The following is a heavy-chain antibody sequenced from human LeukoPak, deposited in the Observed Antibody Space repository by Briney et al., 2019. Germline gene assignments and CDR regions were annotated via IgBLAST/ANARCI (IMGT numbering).Heavy chain of an antibody. Sequence: SETLSLTCTVSGGSISSGGYYWSWIRQPPGKGLEWIGYIYYSGSTNYNPSLKSRVTISVDTSKNQFSLKLSSVTAADTAVYYCARDLAVAPYAFDIWGQGTMVTVSS. J-gene: IGHJ3*02. CDR2: IYYSGST. CDR1: GGSISSGGYY. CDR3: ARDLAVAPYAFDI. V-gene: IGHV4-61*08. D-gene: IGHD6-19*01.